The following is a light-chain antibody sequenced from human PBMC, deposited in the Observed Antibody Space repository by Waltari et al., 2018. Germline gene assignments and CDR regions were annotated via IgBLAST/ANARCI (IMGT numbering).Light chain of an antibody. V-gene: IGLV2-23*01. CDR1: SSDVGSYNL. CDR2: DVS. J-gene: IGLJ1*01. CDR3: CSYAGSSTLL. Sequence: QSALTQPASVSGSPGQSITISCTGTSSDVGSYNLVSWYQQHPGKAPNLMIYDVSNRHSGVSNRFSGSKSGNTASLTISGLQAEDEADYYCCSYAGSSTLLFGTGTKVTVL.